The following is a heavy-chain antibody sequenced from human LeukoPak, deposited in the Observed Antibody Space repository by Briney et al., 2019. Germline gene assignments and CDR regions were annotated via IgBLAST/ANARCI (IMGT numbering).Heavy chain of an antibody. J-gene: IGHJ5*02. V-gene: IGHV1-2*02. CDR3: ARDYCSTISCYTESWFDP. Sequence: ASVTVSCKASGYTFTGYYIHWVRQAPGQGLEWMGWINPSSGGTNYAQKFQGRVTMTRGTSLSTAYMELSWLRSDDTAVYYCARDYCSTISCYTESWFDPWGQGTLVTVSS. D-gene: IGHD2-2*02. CDR2: INPSSGGT. CDR1: GYTFTGYY.